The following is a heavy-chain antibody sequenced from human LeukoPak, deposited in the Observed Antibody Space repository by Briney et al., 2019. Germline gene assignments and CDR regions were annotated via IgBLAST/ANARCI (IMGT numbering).Heavy chain of an antibody. D-gene: IGHD2-21*01. CDR2: IWRDGSNE. V-gene: IGHV3-33*01. CDR1: GFTFSSYG. CDR3: ARGTGPRKCGNCYFDY. J-gene: IGHJ4*02. Sequence: TGGSLRLSCAASGFTFSSYGMHWVRHAPGKGLELVAIIWRDGSNEYYADSVKGRFTISRDNAKNSLYLHINSLRAEDTAVYYCARGTGPRKCGNCYFDYWGQGTLVTVSS.